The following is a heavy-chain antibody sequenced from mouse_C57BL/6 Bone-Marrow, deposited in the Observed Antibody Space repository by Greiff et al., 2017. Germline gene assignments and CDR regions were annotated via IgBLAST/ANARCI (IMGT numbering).Heavy chain of an antibody. Sequence: QVQLQQSGAELVMPGASVKLSCKASGYTFTSYWMHWVKQRPGQGLEWIGEIDPSDSYTNYNQKFKGKSTLTVDKSSSTAYMQLSRLTSEDSAVYYCARDWGDGSSWGDWYFDVWGTGTTVTVSS. J-gene: IGHJ1*03. CDR3: ARDWGDGSSWGDWYFDV. CDR1: GYTFTSYW. V-gene: IGHV1-69*01. CDR2: IDPSDSYT. D-gene: IGHD1-1*01.